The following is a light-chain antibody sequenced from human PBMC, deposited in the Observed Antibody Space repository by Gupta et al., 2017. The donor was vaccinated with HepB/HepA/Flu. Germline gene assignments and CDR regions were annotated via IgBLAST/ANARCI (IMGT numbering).Light chain of an antibody. CDR3: QHDDSWPVS. CDR1: QTVDIS. CDR2: DTS. Sequence: EIVMTQSPATLSVSPGGSATLACRASQTVDISLAWYQQRPGQPPRLLIYDTSTRGTGVPARFSGSGSGTEFTLTITGLQPEDFALYYCQHDDSWPVSFGQGTKLEIK. J-gene: IGKJ2*03. V-gene: IGKV3-15*01.